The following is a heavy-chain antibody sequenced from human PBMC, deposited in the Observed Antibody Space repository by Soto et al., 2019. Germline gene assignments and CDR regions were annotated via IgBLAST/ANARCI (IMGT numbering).Heavy chain of an antibody. CDR2: ISWNSGSI. CDR3: AKDKISLRFSEWGRDYCYYMDV. J-gene: IGHJ6*03. CDR1: GFTFDDYA. Sequence: PGGSLRLSCAASGFTFDDYAMHWVRQAPGKGLEWVSGISWNSGSIGYADSVKGRFTISRDNAKNSLYLQMNSLRAEDTALYYCAKDKISLRFSEWGRDYCYYMDVSGKGTTLTVSS. D-gene: IGHD3-3*01. V-gene: IGHV3-9*01.